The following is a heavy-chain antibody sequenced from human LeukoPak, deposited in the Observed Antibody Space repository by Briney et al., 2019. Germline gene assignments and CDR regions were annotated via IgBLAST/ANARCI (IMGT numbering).Heavy chain of an antibody. CDR3: ARVGATNYYHYYYMDV. CDR2: MYYSGST. Sequence: SETLSLTCAVSGGSISSSNYYWGWIRQPPGKGLEWIGSMYYSGSTYYNPSLKCRVTMSVDTSKNQFSLKLSSVTAADTAVYYCARVGATNYYHYYYMDVWGKGTTVTVSS. D-gene: IGHD1-26*01. V-gene: IGHV4-39*01. J-gene: IGHJ6*03. CDR1: GGSISSSNYY.